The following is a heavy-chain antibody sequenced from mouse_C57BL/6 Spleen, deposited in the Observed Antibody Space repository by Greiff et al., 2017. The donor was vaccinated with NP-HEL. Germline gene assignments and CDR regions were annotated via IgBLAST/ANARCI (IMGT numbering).Heavy chain of an antibody. D-gene: IGHD1-1*01. Sequence: QVQLQQPGAELVKPGASVKLSCKASGYTFTSYWMQWVKQRPGQGLEWIGEIDPSDSYTNYNQKFKGKATLTVDTSSSTAYMQLSSLTSEDSAVYYCARFFYYYGSNYAMDYWGQGTSVTVSS. CDR3: ARFFYYYGSNYAMDY. J-gene: IGHJ4*01. V-gene: IGHV1-50*01. CDR2: IDPSDSYT. CDR1: GYTFTSYW.